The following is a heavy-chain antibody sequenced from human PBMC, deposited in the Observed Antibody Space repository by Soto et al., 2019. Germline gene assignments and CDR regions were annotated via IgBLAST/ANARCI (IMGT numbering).Heavy chain of an antibody. Sequence: ASVKVSCKASGYTFTGYYMHWVRQAPGQGLEWMGWINPSSGGTNYAQKFQGRVTMTRDTSISTAYMELRSLRSDDTAIYYCARDPHEFWTSYWFDPWGQGTPVTVSS. J-gene: IGHJ5*02. D-gene: IGHD3-3*01. CDR1: GYTFTGYY. V-gene: IGHV1-2*02. CDR2: INPSSGGT. CDR3: ARDPHEFWTSYWFDP.